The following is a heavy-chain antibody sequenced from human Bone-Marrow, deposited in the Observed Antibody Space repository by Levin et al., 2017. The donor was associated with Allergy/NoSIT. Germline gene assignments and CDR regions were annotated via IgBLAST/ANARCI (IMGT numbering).Heavy chain of an antibody. CDR1: GFSFSNYA. V-gene: IGHV3-23*01. CDR3: ARYMKDWHYVWFDS. J-gene: IGHJ5*01. Sequence: QTGGSLRLSCAASGFSFSNYAMSWVRQAPGKGLEWVSHISGNGDTTYYADYVKGRLTISRDNSKNTLWLQMNSLRGEDTALYYCARYMKDWHYVWFDSWGQGTLVTVSS. D-gene: IGHD1-7*01. CDR2: ISGNGDTT.